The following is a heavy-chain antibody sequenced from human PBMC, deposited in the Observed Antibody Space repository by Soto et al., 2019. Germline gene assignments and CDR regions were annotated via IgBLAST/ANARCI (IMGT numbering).Heavy chain of an antibody. D-gene: IGHD3-22*01. Sequence: ASVKGSFKTAGYHFTADGRAWRRHAPGQRPEWMGWVSTNNADTNYAEKFQGRVTMTTDKSTTTTYMELRSLRSDDTAVYYCARELNTDSSAYYSFAYWGQRPLVTVSS. V-gene: IGHV1-18*01. J-gene: IGHJ4*02. CDR2: VSTNNADT. CDR1: GYHFTADG. CDR3: ARELNTDSSAYYSFAY.